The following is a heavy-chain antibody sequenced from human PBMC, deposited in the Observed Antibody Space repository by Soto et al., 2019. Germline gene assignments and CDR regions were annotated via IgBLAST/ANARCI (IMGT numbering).Heavy chain of an antibody. V-gene: IGHV4-30-4*01. CDR1: GGSISIGNYY. CDR2: MSYSGST. J-gene: IGHJ4*02. CDR3: ATMGTPATGLYYFDN. Sequence: SETLSLTCTVSGGSISIGNYYWSWIRQPPGKGLEWIGFMSYSGSTSYNASLKSRVTISVDTSKSQFSLNLSFVTAADTAVYYCATMGTPATGLYYFDNWGQGTLVTVSS. D-gene: IGHD1-7*01.